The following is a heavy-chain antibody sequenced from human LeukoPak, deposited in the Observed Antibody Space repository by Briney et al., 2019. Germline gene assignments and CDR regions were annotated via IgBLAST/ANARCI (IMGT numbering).Heavy chain of an antibody. CDR2: INPNSGGT. CDR1: GYTFTGYY. V-gene: IGHV1-2*02. J-gene: IGHJ4*02. D-gene: IGHD2-2*02. CDR3: ARTCSSTSCYTDYFDY. Sequence: ASVKVSCKASGYTFTGYYMHWVRQAPGPGLEGLGWINPNSGGTNYAQKFQGRVTMTRDTSISTAYMELSRLRSDDTAVYYCARTCSSTSCYTDYFDYWGQGTLVTVSS.